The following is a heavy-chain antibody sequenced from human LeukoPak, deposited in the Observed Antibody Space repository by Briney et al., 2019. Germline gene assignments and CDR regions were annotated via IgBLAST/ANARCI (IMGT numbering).Heavy chain of an antibody. CDR1: GYTFTNSG. V-gene: IGHV1-18*01. D-gene: IGHD2-2*01. CDR3: ARWGLVAPVTYYYYYMDV. Sequence: ASVKVSCKASGYTFTNSGVSWVRQAPGQGLEWMGWINAYNGDTHYAQNLQGRLTMTTDTSTSMAFMELRSLRPDDTAVYFCARWGLVAPVTYYYYYMDVWGRGTTVTVSS. J-gene: IGHJ6*03. CDR2: INAYNGDT.